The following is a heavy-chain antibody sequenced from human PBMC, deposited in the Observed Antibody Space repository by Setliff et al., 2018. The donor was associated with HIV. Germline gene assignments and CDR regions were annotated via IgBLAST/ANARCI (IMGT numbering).Heavy chain of an antibody. CDR3: ARDFTGGDGYNFWDY. CDR1: GYIFTDYY. D-gene: IGHD3-3*01. Sequence: ASVKVSCKASGYIFTDYYMHWVRQAPGQELGWMGRINPGSGSTSYSQKFRGRITVTRDTSTSTAYMELSSLRSEDTAVYYCARDFTGGDGYNFWDYWGQGTLVTVSS. V-gene: IGHV1-46*01. J-gene: IGHJ4*02. CDR2: INPGSGST.